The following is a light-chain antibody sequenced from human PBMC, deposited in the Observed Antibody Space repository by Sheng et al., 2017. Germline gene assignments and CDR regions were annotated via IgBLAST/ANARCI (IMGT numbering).Light chain of an antibody. J-gene: IGKJ2*03. CDR3: QQYNNWPRGS. Sequence: EIVLSQSPGTLSLSPGERATLSCRPSQSVSSTFLAWYQQKPGQAPRLLIYRASSRATGIPVRFSGSGSGTEFTLTISSLQSEDFAVYYCQQYNNWPRGSFGQGTKLEI. V-gene: IGKV3D-15*01. CDR1: QSVSST. CDR2: RAS.